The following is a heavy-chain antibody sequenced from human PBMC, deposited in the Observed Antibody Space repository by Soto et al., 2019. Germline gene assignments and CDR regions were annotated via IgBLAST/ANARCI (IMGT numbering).Heavy chain of an antibody. V-gene: IGHV4-34*01. CDR3: ARDKITGLLDY. J-gene: IGHJ4*02. D-gene: IGHD2-8*02. Sequence: LLTPSLTCSVAGGSRVGDSWRCIRQPPGTGLEWIGEINHSGSTNYNPSLKSRVTISVDTSKNQFSLKLTSVTAAATAVYYCARDKITGLLDYWGQGPLVTVSS. CDR1: GGSRVGDS. CDR2: INHSGST.